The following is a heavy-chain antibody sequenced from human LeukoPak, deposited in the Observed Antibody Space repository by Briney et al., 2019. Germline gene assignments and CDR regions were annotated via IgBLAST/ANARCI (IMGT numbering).Heavy chain of an antibody. CDR1: GFTFSSYG. CDR3: ARYQGIAAAGDYYYYYYMDV. V-gene: IGHV3-30*02. CDR2: IWYDGSNK. J-gene: IGHJ6*03. D-gene: IGHD6-13*01. Sequence: PGGSLRLSCAASGFTFSSYGMHWVRQAPGKGLEWVAFIWYDGSNKYYADSVKGRFTISRDNSKNTLYLQMNSLRAEDTAVYYCARYQGIAAAGDYYYYYYMDVWGKGTTVTVSS.